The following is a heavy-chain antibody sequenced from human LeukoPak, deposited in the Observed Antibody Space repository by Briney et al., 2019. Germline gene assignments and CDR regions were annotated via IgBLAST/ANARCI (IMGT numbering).Heavy chain of an antibody. CDR2: ISGGGGST. J-gene: IGHJ4*02. CDR3: SDVFPDLYSSSVVRGRYDFDY. D-gene: IGHD6-13*01. CDR1: AFTFSSYA. V-gene: IGHV3-23*01. Sequence: GGSLRLSCAASAFTFSSYAMSWVRQAAGKGLEWVGAISGGGGSTYYADSVNGRFTISRDNSKNTMYLQMNSLRAEDTAVYYCSDVFPDLYSSSVVRGRYDFDYWGQGTMVTVSS.